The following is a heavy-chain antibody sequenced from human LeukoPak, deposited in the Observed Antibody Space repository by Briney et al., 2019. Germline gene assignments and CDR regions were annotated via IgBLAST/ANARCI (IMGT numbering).Heavy chain of an antibody. J-gene: IGHJ6*03. CDR3: ARFPGGAEYRHYYYMDV. Sequence: SETLSLTCAVYGGSFSGYYWSWIRQPPGRGLEWIGEINHSGSTNYNPSLKSRVTISVDTSKNQFSLKLSSVTAADTAVYYCARFPGGAEYRHYYYMDVWGTGTTVTVSS. V-gene: IGHV4-34*01. D-gene: IGHD1-14*01. CDR2: INHSGST. CDR1: GGSFSGYY.